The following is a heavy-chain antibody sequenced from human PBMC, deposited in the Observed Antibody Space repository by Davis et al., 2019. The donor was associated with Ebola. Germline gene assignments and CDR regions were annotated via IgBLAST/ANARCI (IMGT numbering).Heavy chain of an antibody. CDR3: TRDLKQPRPSYYYGMDV. J-gene: IGHJ6*02. CDR1: GFTFSSYS. CDR2: IRSKGYGGKT. Sequence: GGSLRLSCAASGFTFSSYSMNWVRQAPGKGLEWVGFIRSKGYGGKTQYAASVKGRFTISRDDSKSIAYLQMNSLKTEDTAVYYCTRDLKQPRPSYYYGMDVWGQGTTVTVSS. D-gene: IGHD6-6*01. V-gene: IGHV3-49*04.